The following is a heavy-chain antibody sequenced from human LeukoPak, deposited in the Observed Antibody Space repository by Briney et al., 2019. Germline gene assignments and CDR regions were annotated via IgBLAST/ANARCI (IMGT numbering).Heavy chain of an antibody. CDR1: GFTFSSYG. D-gene: IGHD3-16*02. Sequence: GGSLRLSCAASGFTFSSYGMHWVRQAPGKGLEWVAVISYDGSNKYYADSVKGRFTISRDNSKNTLYLQMNSLRAEDTAVYYCARDHEYYDYVWGSYRQSGFDYWGQGTLVTVSS. CDR3: ARDHEYYDYVWGSYRQSGFDY. J-gene: IGHJ4*02. V-gene: IGHV3-30*03. CDR2: ISYDGSNK.